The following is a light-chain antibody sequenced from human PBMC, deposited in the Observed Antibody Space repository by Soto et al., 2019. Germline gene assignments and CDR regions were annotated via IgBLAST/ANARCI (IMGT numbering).Light chain of an antibody. V-gene: IGKV4-1*01. J-gene: IGKJ1*01. CDR3: KQYYSPWP. CDR2: WAS. CDR1: QSVLYSSNNKNY. Sequence: DIVMTQSPDSLAVSLGERATINCKSSQSVLYSSNNKNYLAWYQQKPGQPPKLLIYWASTRESGVPDRFSGRGSGTDFPLTISSRKVEDGEVFYCKQYYSPWPFGKGTKGELK.